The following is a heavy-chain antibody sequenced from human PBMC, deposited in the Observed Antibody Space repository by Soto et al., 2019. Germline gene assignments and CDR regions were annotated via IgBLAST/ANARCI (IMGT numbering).Heavy chain of an antibody. CDR2: INPSGGST. D-gene: IGHD6-13*01. J-gene: IGHJ4*02. CDR3: ARDRTYSSSWYHYFDY. CDR1: GYTFTSYY. V-gene: IGHV1-46*03. Sequence: GASVKVSCKASGYTFTSYYMHWVRQAPGQGLEWTGIINPSGGSTSYAQKFQGRVTMTRDTSTSTVYMELSSLRSEDTAVYYCARDRTYSSSWYHYFDYWGQGTLVTVSS.